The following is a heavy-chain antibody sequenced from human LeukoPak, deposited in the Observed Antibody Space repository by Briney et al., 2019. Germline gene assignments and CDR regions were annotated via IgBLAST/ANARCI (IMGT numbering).Heavy chain of an antibody. CDR2: INPNSGGA. CDR1: GYTFTGFY. CDR3: TRDYGSGEGWFDP. V-gene: IGHV1-2*02. Sequence: ASVTVSCKASGYTFTGFYHWVRQAPGQGLEWMGWINPNSGGANYAQKFQGRITMTRDTSISTGYMELTRLRSDDTAIYYCTRDYGSGEGWFDPWGQGTLVTVSS. J-gene: IGHJ5*02. D-gene: IGHD3-10*01.